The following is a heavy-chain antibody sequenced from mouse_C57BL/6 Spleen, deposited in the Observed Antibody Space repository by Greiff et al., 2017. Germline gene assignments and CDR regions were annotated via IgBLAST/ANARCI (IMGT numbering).Heavy chain of an antibody. V-gene: IGHV1-52*01. CDR1: GYTFTSYW. Sequence: VQLQQPGAELVRPGSSVKLSCKASGYTFTSYWMHWVKQRPIQGLEWIGNIDPSDSETHYNQKFKDKATLTVDKSSSTAYMQLSGLTSVGSAVYYCAREETAQATPYFDYWGQGTTLTVSS. J-gene: IGHJ2*01. CDR2: IDPSDSET. D-gene: IGHD3-2*02. CDR3: AREETAQATPYFDY.